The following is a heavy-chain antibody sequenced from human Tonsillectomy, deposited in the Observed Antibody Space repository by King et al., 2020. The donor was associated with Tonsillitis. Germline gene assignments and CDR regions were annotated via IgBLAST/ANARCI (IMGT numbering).Heavy chain of an antibody. CDR3: AREYYGVNGDGH. J-gene: IGHJ1*01. CDR2: ISGSSDDT. D-gene: IGHD3-16*01. CDR1: GFTFSDYY. Sequence: VQLVESGGGLVWPGGSLRLSCAASGFTFSDYYINWVRQAPGKGLEWMSYISGSSDDTNYADSVTGRFIIWRDNAKNTVYLHMNSLRAEDTALYYCAREYYGVNGDGHWAKGPVVSVSS. V-gene: IGHV3-11*06.